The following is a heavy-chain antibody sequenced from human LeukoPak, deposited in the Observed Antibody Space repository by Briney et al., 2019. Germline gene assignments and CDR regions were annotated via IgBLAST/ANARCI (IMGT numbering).Heavy chain of an antibody. D-gene: IGHD1-26*01. CDR1: GFTFSSYG. V-gene: IGHV3-23*01. J-gene: IGHJ3*02. CDR3: ARGGSYLSAFDI. Sequence: GGSLGLSCAASGFTFSSYGMSWVRQAPGKGLEWVSAISGSGGSTYYADSVKGRFTTSRDNSKNTLYLQMNSLRAEDTAVYYCARGGSYLSAFDIWGQGTMVTVSS. CDR2: ISGSGGST.